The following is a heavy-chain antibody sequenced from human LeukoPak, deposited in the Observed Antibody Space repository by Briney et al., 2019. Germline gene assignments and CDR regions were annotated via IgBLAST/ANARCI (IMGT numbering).Heavy chain of an antibody. CDR1: GYTLTELS. CDR3: ARGTAMVRENWFDP. Sequence: SVKVSCKVSGYTLTELSMHWVRQAPGQGLEWMGGIIPIFGTANYAQKFQGRVTITRDTSASTAYMELSSLRSEDTAVYYCARGTAMVRENWFDPWGQGTLVTVSS. D-gene: IGHD3-10*01. CDR2: IIPIFGTA. V-gene: IGHV1-69*05. J-gene: IGHJ5*02.